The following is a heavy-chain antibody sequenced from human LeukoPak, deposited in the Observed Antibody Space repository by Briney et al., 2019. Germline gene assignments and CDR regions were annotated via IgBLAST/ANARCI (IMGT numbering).Heavy chain of an antibody. CDR1: GGSISSYY. J-gene: IGHJ5*02. D-gene: IGHD3-10*01. Sequence: SETLSLTCTVSGGSISSYYWSWIRQPAGKGLEWLGRIHTSGSTNYNPSLKSRVTMSVDTSKNQFSLKLSSVTAADTAVYYCARGGFQGNKLWFGELFTNNWFDPWGQGTLVTVSS. V-gene: IGHV4-4*07. CDR3: ARGGFQGNKLWFGELFTNNWFDP. CDR2: IHTSGST.